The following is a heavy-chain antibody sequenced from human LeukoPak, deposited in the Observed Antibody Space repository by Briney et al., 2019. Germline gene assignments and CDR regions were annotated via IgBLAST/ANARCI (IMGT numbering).Heavy chain of an antibody. D-gene: IGHD4-17*01. CDR3: AKDLDYGDLDY. Sequence: GGSLRLSCAAPGFTFSSYGMHWVRQAPGKGLEWVAFIRYDGSNKYYADSVKGRFTISRDNSKNTLYLQMNSLRAEDTAVYYCAKDLDYGDLDYWGQGTLVTVSS. CDR1: GFTFSSYG. V-gene: IGHV3-30*02. CDR2: IRYDGSNK. J-gene: IGHJ4*02.